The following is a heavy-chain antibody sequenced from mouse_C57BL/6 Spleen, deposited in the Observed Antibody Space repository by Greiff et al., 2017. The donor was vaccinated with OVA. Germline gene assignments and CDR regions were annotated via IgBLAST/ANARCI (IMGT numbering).Heavy chain of an antibody. J-gene: IGHJ2*01. D-gene: IGHD4-1*01. CDR3: AREKTGSYFDY. Sequence: EVKLVESGPGLVKPSQSLSLTCSVTGYSITSGYYWNWIRQFPGNKLEWMGYISYDGSNNYNPSLKNRISITRDTSKNQFFLKLNSVTTEDTATYYCAREKTGSYFDYWGQGTTLTVSS. V-gene: IGHV3-6*01. CDR2: ISYDGSN. CDR1: GYSITSGYY.